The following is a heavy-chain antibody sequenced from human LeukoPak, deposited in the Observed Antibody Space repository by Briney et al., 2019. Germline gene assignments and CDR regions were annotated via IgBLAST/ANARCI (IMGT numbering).Heavy chain of an antibody. D-gene: IGHD3-10*01. CDR2: ISVSGGST. CDR3: AKGLKARRFGELLSLNYHHRMAA. J-gene: IGHJ6*04. V-gene: IGHV3-23*01. CDR1: GFTFSSYA. Sequence: GGSLRLSCAASGFTFSSYAMSWVRQAPGEGLEWVSVISVSGGSTYYADSVKGRFTISRDNSKNTLYLQMNSLRAEDTAVYYCAKGLKARRFGELLSLNYHHRMAAWAKGPRSPSPQ.